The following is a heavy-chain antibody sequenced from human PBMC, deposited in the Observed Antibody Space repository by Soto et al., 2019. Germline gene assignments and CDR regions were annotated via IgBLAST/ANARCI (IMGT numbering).Heavy chain of an antibody. Sequence: QVRLQESGPGLVKPSQTLSLTCTVSGGSISGGGYYGSWIRQYPGKGLEWIGYIYHSGSTYYNPSLKSRVTISVDTSKNQFSLKLSSVTAADTAAYYCARVGYGDYGLDPWGQGTLVTVSS. CDR2: IYHSGST. CDR1: GGSISGGGYY. D-gene: IGHD4-17*01. CDR3: ARVGYGDYGLDP. V-gene: IGHV4-31*03. J-gene: IGHJ5*02.